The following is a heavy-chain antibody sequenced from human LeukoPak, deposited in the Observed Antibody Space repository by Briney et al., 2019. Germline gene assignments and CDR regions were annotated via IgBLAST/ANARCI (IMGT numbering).Heavy chain of an antibody. V-gene: IGHV3-23*01. CDR1: GFTFSSYA. D-gene: IGHD2-2*01. CDR2: ISGSGGST. J-gene: IGHJ5*02. Sequence: GGSLRLSCAASGFTFSSYAMSWVRQAPGEGLEWVSAISGSGGSTYYADSVKSRVTISTDTSKNTLYLQMNTLRAEGTAVDYCAKDRKACSSTSCNTYPGCWFDPWGQGTLVAVSS. CDR3: AKDRKACSSTSCNTYPGCWFDP.